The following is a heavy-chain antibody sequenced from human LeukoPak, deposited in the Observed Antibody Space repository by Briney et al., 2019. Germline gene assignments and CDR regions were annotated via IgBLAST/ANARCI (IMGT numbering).Heavy chain of an antibody. D-gene: IGHD3-10*01. J-gene: IGHJ4*02. CDR3: ARGRWYYYGSGSHYFDY. CDR2: INHSGST. V-gene: IGHV4-34*01. CDR1: GGSFSGYY. Sequence: SETLSLTCAVYGGSFSGYYWSWIRQPPGKGLEWIGEINHSGSTNYNPSLKSRVTISVDTSKNQFSLKLSSVTAADTAVYYCARGRWYYYGSGSHYFDYWGQGTLVTVSS.